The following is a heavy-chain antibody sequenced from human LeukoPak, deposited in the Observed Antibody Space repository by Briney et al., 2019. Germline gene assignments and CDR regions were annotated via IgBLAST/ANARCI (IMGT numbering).Heavy chain of an antibody. CDR2: IYYSGST. V-gene: IGHV4-39*01. CDR1: GGSISSSSYY. CDR3: ARRAYCSSTSCYYYYYYGMDV. D-gene: IGHD2-2*01. Sequence: SETLSLTCTVSGGSISSSSYYWGWIRQPPGKGLEWIGSIYYSGSTYYNPSLKSRVTVSVDTSKNQFSLKLSSVTAADTAVYYCARRAYCSSTSCYYYYYYGMDVWGQGTTVTVSS. J-gene: IGHJ6*02.